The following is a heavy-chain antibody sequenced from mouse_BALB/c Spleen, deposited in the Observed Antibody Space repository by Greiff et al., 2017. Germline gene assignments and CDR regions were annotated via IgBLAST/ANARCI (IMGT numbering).Heavy chain of an antibody. J-gene: IGHJ3*01. D-gene: IGHD1-2*01. CDR2: IWWNDNK. CDR3: ARIVAIHYYGYWFAY. V-gene: IGHV8-11*01. Sequence: QVTLKVSGPGILQPSQTLSLTCSFSGFSLSTYGIGVGWIRQPSGKGLEWLAHIWWNDNKYYNTALKSRLTISKDTSNNQVFLKIASVDTADTATYYCARIVAIHYYGYWFAYWGQGTLVTVSA. CDR1: GFSLSTYGIG.